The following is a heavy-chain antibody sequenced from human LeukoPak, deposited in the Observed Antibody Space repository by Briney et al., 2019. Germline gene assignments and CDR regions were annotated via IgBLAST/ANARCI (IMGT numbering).Heavy chain of an antibody. V-gene: IGHV1-8*01. J-gene: IGHJ6*03. D-gene: IGHD2-2*01. CDR1: GYTFTSYD. CDR3: ARGSREYCSSTSCQYSSVYYYYYYMDV. CDR2: MNPNSGNT. Sequence: ASVKVSCMASGYTFTSYDINWVRQATGQGLEWMGWMNPNSGNTDYVQKFQDRVTMTRNTSISTAYMELSSLRSDDTAVYYCARGSREYCSSTSCQYSSVYYYYYYMDVWGKGTTVTVSS.